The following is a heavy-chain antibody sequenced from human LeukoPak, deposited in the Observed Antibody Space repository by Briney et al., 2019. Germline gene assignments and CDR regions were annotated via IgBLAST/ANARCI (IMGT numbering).Heavy chain of an antibody. D-gene: IGHD1-7*01. CDR1: GFTFSSYS. CDR2: ISSSSSTI. J-gene: IGHJ6*03. V-gene: IGHV3-48*01. CDR3: ASRNPSSRYNWNYVDYYMDV. Sequence: GGSLRLSCAASGFTFSSYSMNWVRQAPGKGLEWVSYISSSSSTIYYADSVKGRFTISRDNSKNTLYLQMNSLRAEDTAVYYCASRNPSSRYNWNYVDYYMDVWGKGTTVTVSS.